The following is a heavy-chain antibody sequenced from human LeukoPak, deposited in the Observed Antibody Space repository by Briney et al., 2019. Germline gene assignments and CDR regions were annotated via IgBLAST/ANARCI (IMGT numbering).Heavy chain of an antibody. CDR2: IYHSGST. Sequence: PSETLSLTCTVSGYSISSGYYWGWIRQPPGKGLEWSGSIYHSGSTYYNPSLKRRVTISVDTSKNQFSLNLISVTAADTAVYYCARTYYGDNWFDPWGQGTLVTVSS. J-gene: IGHJ5*02. D-gene: IGHD3-10*01. V-gene: IGHV4-38-2*02. CDR1: GYSISSGYY. CDR3: ARTYYGDNWFDP.